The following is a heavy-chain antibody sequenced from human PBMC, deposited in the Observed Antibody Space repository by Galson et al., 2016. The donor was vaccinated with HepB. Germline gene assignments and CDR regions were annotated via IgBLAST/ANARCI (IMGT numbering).Heavy chain of an antibody. CDR3: ARLTSTGTFDAFDV. J-gene: IGHJ3*01. CDR1: GGSISSGGYY. D-gene: IGHD1-1*01. CDR2: IYYSRTT. Sequence: TLSLTCDVSGGSISSGGYYWSWNRQLPENGLEWIGYIYYSRTTYYNPSLRSRLSISADTSKNQFSLELSSVTAADTAVYFCARLTSTGTFDAFDVWGQGTMVTVSS. V-gene: IGHV4-31*11.